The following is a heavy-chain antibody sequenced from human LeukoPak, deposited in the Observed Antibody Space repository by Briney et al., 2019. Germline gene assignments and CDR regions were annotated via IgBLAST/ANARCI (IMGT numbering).Heavy chain of an antibody. J-gene: IGHJ6*02. Sequence: GGSLRLSCTASGFIFDTHTLTWVRQAPGKGLEWVAGISGSGDSTNYGDSVKGRFTISRDNFKRTVHLEMSNLRADDTAMYYCVRGAAVRGMDFWGLGTTVIVSS. CDR3: VRGAAVRGMDF. D-gene: IGHD3-10*01. CDR1: GFIFDTHT. V-gene: IGHV3-23*01. CDR2: ISGSGDST.